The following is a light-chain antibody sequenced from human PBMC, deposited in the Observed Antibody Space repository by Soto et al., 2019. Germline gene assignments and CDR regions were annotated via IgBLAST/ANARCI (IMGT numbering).Light chain of an antibody. CDR1: QSVSSSY. J-gene: IGKJ1*01. V-gene: IGKV3-15*01. Sequence: EIVLTQSPVTLSLSPGARATLSCRASQSVSSSYLAWYQQKPGQAPRLLIYGASTRATGIPARFSGSGSGTEFTPTISSLQSEDFAVYYCQQYNNCPRTFGHGTKVDIK. CDR3: QQYNNCPRT. CDR2: GAS.